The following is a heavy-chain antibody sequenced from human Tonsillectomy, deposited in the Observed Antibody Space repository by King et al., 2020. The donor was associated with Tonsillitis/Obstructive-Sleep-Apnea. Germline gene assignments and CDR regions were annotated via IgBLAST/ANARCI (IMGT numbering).Heavy chain of an antibody. D-gene: IGHD3-3*01. CDR3: ARGMEQDFWSGNYSDAFDV. J-gene: IGHJ3*01. Sequence: VQLQQWGAGLLKPSETLSLSCAVYGGSFSSYYWSWIRQPPGKGLEWIGEINHSGSTNDNPSLKSRVTISIDTSKNQFSLKLSSATAADTAVYYCARGMEQDFWSGNYSDAFDVWGQGTMVTVSS. V-gene: IGHV4-34*01. CDR2: INHSGST. CDR1: GGSFSSYY.